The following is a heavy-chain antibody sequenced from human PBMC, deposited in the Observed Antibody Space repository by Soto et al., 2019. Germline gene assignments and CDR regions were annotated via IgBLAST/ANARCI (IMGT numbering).Heavy chain of an antibody. CDR1: GITFSSHW. V-gene: IGHV3-74*01. D-gene: IGHD1-26*01. CDR2: IRGDGTTR. J-gene: IGHJ4*02. Sequence: EVQLAESGGGLVRPGGSLRLSCVVSGITFSSHWMHWVRQSPGKGLVWVSRIRGDGTTRGYADSVQGRFTISRDNAKNTLYLQMDSLRVEDTAVYYCARAPKSMGGLGFWGQGTQVTVSS. CDR3: ARAPKSMGGLGF.